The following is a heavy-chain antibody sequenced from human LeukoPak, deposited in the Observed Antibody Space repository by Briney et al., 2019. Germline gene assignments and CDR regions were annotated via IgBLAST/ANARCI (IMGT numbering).Heavy chain of an antibody. J-gene: IGHJ4*02. CDR2: ISYDGSNK. Sequence: GGSLRLSCAASGFTFSSYGMHWVRQAPGKGLEWVAVISYDGSNKYYADSVKGRFTISRDNSKNTLYLQMNSLRAEDTAVYYCAKDGVWGSYHPFYFDYWGQGTLVTVSS. D-gene: IGHD3-16*02. CDR3: AKDGVWGSYHPFYFDY. CDR1: GFTFSSYG. V-gene: IGHV3-30*18.